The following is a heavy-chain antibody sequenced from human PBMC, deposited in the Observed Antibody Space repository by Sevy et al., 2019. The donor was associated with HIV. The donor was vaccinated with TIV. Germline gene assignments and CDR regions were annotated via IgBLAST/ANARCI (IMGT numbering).Heavy chain of an antibody. V-gene: IGHV3-30*04. J-gene: IGHJ4*02. Sequence: GGSLRLSCAASGFTFSTYAMHWLRQAPGKGLEWVAVISHDERTTYYADSVKGRFTISRDNSKNTLYLQMDSLRPEDTTIYYCARDPGNSDNYWGQGTLVTVSS. CDR3: ARDPGNSDNY. CDR2: ISHDERTT. CDR1: GFTFSTYA. D-gene: IGHD1-1*01.